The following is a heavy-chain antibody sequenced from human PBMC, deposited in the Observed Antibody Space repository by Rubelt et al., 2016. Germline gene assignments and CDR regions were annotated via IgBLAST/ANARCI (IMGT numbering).Heavy chain of an antibody. Sequence: SGSTNYNPSLKSRVTMSVDTSNNQFSLKLSSVTAADTAVYYCARAGYSGYASLFDYWGQGTLVTVSS. CDR3: ARAGYSGYASLFDY. V-gene: IGHV4-4*06. J-gene: IGHJ4*02. CDR2: SGST. D-gene: IGHD5-12*01.